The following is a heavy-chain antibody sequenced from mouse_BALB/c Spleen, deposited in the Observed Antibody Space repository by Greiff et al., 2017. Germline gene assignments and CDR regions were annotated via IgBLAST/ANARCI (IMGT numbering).Heavy chain of an antibody. CDR3: ARWGGLYAMDY. CDR2: ISSGSSTI. Sequence: EVKLMESGGGLVQPGGSRKLSCAASGFTFSSFGMHWVRQAPEKGLEWVAYISSGSSTIYYADTVKGRFTISRDNPKNTLFLQMTSLRSEDTAMYYCARWGGLYAMDYWGQGTSVTVSS. J-gene: IGHJ4*01. CDR1: GFTFSSFG. V-gene: IGHV5-17*02.